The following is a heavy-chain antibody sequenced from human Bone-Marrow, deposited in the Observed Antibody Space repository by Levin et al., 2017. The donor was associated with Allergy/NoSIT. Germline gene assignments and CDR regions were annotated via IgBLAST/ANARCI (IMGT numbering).Heavy chain of an antibody. V-gene: IGHV1-18*01. CDR2: ISAYNGNT. CDR3: AREAYYYGSGTYYDYYMDV. J-gene: IGHJ6*03. D-gene: IGHD3-10*01. Sequence: GESLKISCKASGYTFTSYGISWVRQAPGQGLEWMGWISAYNGNTNYAQKLQGRVTMTTDTSTSTAYMELRSLRSDDTAVYYCAREAYYYGSGTYYDYYMDVWGKGTTVTVSS. CDR1: GYTFTSYG.